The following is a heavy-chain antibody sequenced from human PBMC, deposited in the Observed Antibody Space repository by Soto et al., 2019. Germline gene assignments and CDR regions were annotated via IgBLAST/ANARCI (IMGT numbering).Heavy chain of an antibody. J-gene: IGHJ4*02. Sequence: SVEDSGQASGYTFATFGLRLVLPAPGQGLEWMGWNDPKNGNTKDEQKFQGRVTITTDTSTSTAYMELRSLRSDDTAVYFCAKEYCDTSRCFLPDYWGQGALATVSS. V-gene: IGHV1-18*04. CDR3: AKEYCDTSRCFLPDY. CDR1: GYTFATFG. D-gene: IGHD2-2*01. CDR2: NDPKNGNT.